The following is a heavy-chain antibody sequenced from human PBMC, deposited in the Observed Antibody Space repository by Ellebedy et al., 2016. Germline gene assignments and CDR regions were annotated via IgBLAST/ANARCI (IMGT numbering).Heavy chain of an antibody. Sequence: SETLSLXXSVSGASITSYCWSWIRQPPGKGLEWIAYIYYRGITYYNPSLRSRVSMSIDTSKNEFSLQLTSVTAADTAIYYCARRYGSGNSYNWFDAWGRGTLVTVSS. V-gene: IGHV4-59*08. J-gene: IGHJ5*02. D-gene: IGHD3-10*01. CDR1: GASITSYC. CDR2: IYYRGIT. CDR3: ARRYGSGNSYNWFDA.